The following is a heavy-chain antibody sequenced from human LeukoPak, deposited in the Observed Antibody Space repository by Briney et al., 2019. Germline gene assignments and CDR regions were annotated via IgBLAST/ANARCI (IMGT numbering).Heavy chain of an antibody. Sequence: GESLKISCKGSGYSFTSYWISWVRQMPGKGLEWMGRIDPSDSYTNYSPSFQGHVTISADKSISTAYLQWSSLKASDTAMYYCARDYSNYVHWFDPWGQGTLVTVSS. CDR2: IDPSDSYT. CDR3: ARDYSNYVHWFDP. CDR1: GYSFTSYW. D-gene: IGHD4-11*01. V-gene: IGHV5-10-1*01. J-gene: IGHJ5*02.